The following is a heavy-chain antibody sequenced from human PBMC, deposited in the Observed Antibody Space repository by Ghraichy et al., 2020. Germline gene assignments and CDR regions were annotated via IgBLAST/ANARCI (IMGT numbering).Heavy chain of an antibody. CDR1: GGSVSSSFHY. Sequence: SETLSLTCTVSGGSVSSSFHYWSWIRQSPGKGLEWIGYSYDSGNSYYNPYLKSRVAISVDTSKNQFSLKLNSVTAADTAVYYCARAVLSGGSPDYWGPGTLVTVSS. CDR2: SYDSGNS. V-gene: IGHV4-61*01. CDR3: ARAVLSGGSPDY. J-gene: IGHJ4*02. D-gene: IGHD4-23*01.